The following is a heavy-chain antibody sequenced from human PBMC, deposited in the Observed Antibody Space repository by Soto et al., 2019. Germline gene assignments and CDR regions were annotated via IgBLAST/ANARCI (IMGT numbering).Heavy chain of an antibody. CDR1: GFTFSYHA. CDR2: ISYDGDNK. J-gene: IGHJ6*02. Sequence: QVQLVESGGGVVQPGRSLRLSCAASGFTFSYHALNWVRHAPGKGLEWVAVISYDGDNKYIAESVKGRFTISRDNSKNTVSLQMNSLRAEDTAMYCWARGTTTSAFSAMDVWGQGNTVTVSS. V-gene: IGHV3-30-3*01. CDR3: ARGTTTSAFSAMDV. D-gene: IGHD1-1*01.